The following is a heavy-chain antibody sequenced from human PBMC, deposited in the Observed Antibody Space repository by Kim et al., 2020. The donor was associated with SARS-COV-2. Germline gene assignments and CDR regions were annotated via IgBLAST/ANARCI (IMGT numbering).Heavy chain of an antibody. D-gene: IGHD1-1*01. CDR3: ARTTESNSAS. J-gene: IGHJ5*02. V-gene: IGHV3-7*01. CDR1: GFTFSSAW. CDR2: IKYDGSGE. Sequence: GGSLRLSCAASGFTFSSAWMSWVRQAPGKGLEWVASIKYDGSGETYVDSVKGRFTISIDSAKTTLYLQMHSLRVEDTDVYDCARTTESNSASWGGGALV.